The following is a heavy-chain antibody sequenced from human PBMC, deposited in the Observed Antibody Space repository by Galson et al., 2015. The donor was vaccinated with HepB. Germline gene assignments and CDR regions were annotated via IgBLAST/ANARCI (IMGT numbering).Heavy chain of an antibody. D-gene: IGHD4-17*01. V-gene: IGHV3-33*01. CDR3: ARGGDGDLFYFHS. J-gene: IGHJ4*02. Sequence: SLRLSCAASGFTFNNYDMHWVRQAPGKGLEWVAVIWYDGNNKYYADSVKGRITISRDISKKTVYLQLNSLRAEDTAMYYCARGGDGDLFYFHSWGQGTLVTVSS. CDR2: IWYDGNNK. CDR1: GFTFNNYD.